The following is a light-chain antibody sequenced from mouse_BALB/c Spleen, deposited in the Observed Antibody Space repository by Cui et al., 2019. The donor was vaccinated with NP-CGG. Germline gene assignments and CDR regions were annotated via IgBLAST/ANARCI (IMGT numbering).Light chain of an antibody. CDR2: GTN. V-gene: IGLV1*01. J-gene: IGLJ1*01. CDR1: TGAVTTSNY. Sequence: QAVVTQESALTTSPGETVTLTCRSSTGAVTTSNYANWVQEKPDHLFTGLIGGTNNRAPGVPARFSGSLIGDKAALIITGAQTDDEAIYFCALWYSNHWVFGGGTKLTVL. CDR3: ALWYSNHWV.